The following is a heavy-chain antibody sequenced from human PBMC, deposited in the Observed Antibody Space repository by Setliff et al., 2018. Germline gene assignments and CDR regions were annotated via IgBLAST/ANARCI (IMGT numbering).Heavy chain of an antibody. CDR2: INPNSGGT. D-gene: IGHD3-3*01. CDR1: GYTFTGYY. J-gene: IGHJ5*02. V-gene: IGHV1-2*04. CDR3: ARGRDFWGGYFNWFDP. Sequence: ASVKVSCKASGYTFTGYYMHWVRQAPGQGLEWMGWINPNSGGTNYAQKFKGWVTMTRDTSISTAYMELSRLRSDDTAVYYCARGRDFWGGYFNWFDPWGQGTLVTVSS.